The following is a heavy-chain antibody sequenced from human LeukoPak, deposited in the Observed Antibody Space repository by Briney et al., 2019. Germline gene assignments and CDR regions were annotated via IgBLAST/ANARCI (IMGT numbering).Heavy chain of an antibody. J-gene: IGHJ5*02. CDR3: ARDQHGDYALYNWFDP. D-gene: IGHD4-17*01. CDR2: IYYSGST. V-gene: IGHV4-59*01. Sequence: SETLSLTCTVSGGSISRYYWSWIRQPPGKGLEWIGYIYYSGSTNYNPSLKSRVTISVDTSKNQFSLKLSSVTAADTAVYYCARDQHGDYALYNWFDPWGQGTLVTVSS. CDR1: GGSISRYY.